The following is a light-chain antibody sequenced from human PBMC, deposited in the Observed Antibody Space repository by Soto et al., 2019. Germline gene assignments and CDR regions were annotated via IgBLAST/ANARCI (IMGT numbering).Light chain of an antibody. J-gene: IGLJ1*01. CDR1: SSDVGGYNY. Sequence: QSALTQPASVSGSPRQSITISCTGTSSDVGGYNYVSWYQQHPGKAPKFMIYDVSNRPSGVSNRFSGSKSGNTASLTISGLQAEDEAYYYCSSYTTSNTRQIVFGTGTKVTVL. V-gene: IGLV2-14*01. CDR3: SSYTTSNTRQIV. CDR2: DVS.